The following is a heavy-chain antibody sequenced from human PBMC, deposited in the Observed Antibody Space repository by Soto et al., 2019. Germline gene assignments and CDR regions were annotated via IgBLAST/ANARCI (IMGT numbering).Heavy chain of an antibody. CDR3: AKDLGYYGSGSYFFDY. CDR2: ISGSGGST. Sequence: GGSLRLSCAASGFTFSSYAMSWVRQAPGKGLEWVSAISGSGGSTYYADSVKGRFTISRDNSKNTLYLQMNSLRAEDTAVYYCAKDLGYYGSGSYFFDYWGQGTLVTVSS. D-gene: IGHD3-10*01. CDR1: GFTFSSYA. V-gene: IGHV3-23*01. J-gene: IGHJ4*02.